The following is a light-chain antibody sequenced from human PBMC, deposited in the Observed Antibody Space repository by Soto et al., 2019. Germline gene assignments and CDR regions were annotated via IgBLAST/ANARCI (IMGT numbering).Light chain of an antibody. CDR2: EVS. CDR3: SSYANSIPLYV. Sequence: QSALTQPASVSGSPGQSITISCTGTSSDVGGYNYVSWYQQHPGKAPKLMIYEVSNRPSGISNRFSASKSGNTAFLTISGLQAEDEADYYCSSYANSIPLYVFGTGTKLTFL. CDR1: SSDVGGYNY. J-gene: IGLJ1*01. V-gene: IGLV2-14*01.